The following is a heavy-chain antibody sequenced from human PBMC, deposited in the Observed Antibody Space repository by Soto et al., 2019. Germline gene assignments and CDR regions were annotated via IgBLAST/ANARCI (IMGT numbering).Heavy chain of an antibody. J-gene: IGHJ4*02. CDR2: INSDGSST. Sequence: EVQLVESGGDLVQPGGSLRLSCEASGFTFSTFWMHWVRQAPGKGLVWVSRINSDGSSTYYADSVKGRVTISRDNAKNTLYLHLSSLRPEDTAVYYCARDFEYWGQGTLVTVSS. CDR1: GFTFSTFW. CDR3: ARDFEY. V-gene: IGHV3-74*01.